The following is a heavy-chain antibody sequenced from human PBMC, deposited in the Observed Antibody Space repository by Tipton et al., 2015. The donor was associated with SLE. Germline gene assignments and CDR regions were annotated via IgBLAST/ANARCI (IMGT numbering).Heavy chain of an antibody. D-gene: IGHD2-2*01. V-gene: IGHV3-21*01. Sequence: GSLRLSCAASGFPFSTSTMNWVRQAPGRGLEWVSSITSPQNHVFYADSVRGRFSISRDNANSSLYLHMNSLRAEDTAVYYCARGLFVVLPADPRGGAYWGRGILVTVSS. J-gene: IGHJ4*02. CDR2: ITSPQNHV. CDR3: ARGLFVVLPADPRGGAY. CDR1: GFPFSTST.